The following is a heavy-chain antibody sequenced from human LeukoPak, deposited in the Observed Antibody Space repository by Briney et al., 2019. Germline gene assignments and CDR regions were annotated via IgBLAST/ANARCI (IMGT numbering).Heavy chain of an antibody. D-gene: IGHD3-9*01. Sequence: GGSLRLSCAASGFTFSSYGMHWVRQAPGKGLEWVAVISYDGSNKYYADSVKGRFTISRDNSKNTLYLQMNSLRAEDTAVYYCAKDRDILTGFDYWGQGTLATVSS. J-gene: IGHJ4*02. V-gene: IGHV3-30*18. CDR2: ISYDGSNK. CDR3: AKDRDILTGFDY. CDR1: GFTFSSYG.